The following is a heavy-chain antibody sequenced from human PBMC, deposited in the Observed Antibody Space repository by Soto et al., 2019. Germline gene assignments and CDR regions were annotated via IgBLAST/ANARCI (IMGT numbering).Heavy chain of an antibody. V-gene: IGHV1-2*02. CDR1: GYTFTDYY. D-gene: IGHD6-19*01. J-gene: IGHJ6*02. Sequence: QVQLVQSGAEVKKPGASVKVSCKASGYTFTDYYMHWVRQAPGQGLEWMGWINPNSGGTNYAQKFKRRVTMTRDTSISTAYMELNRMRSDDTAVYYCASDQSPSRGWTGMDVWGQGTTVTVSS. CDR3: ASDQSPSRGWTGMDV. CDR2: INPNSGGT.